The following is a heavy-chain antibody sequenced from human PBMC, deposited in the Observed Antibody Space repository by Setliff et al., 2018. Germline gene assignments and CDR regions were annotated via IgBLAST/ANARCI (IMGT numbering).Heavy chain of an antibody. CDR1: GGSISSSSYH. CDR3: ARELRRDGADY. D-gene: IGHD3-16*01. V-gene: IGHV4-39*02. CDR2: IYYSGST. Sequence: PSETLSLTCTVSGGSISSSSYHWVWIRQPPGKGLAWIGTIYYSGSTYYNPSLKSRVTISVDTSKDQFSLKLSSVTAADTAVYYCARELRRDGADYWGQGTLVTVS. J-gene: IGHJ4*02.